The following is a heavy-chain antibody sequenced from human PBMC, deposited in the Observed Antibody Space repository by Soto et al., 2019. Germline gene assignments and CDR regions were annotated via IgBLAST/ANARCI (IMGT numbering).Heavy chain of an antibody. CDR1: GGTFSSYT. Sequence: QVQLVQSGAEVKKPGSSVKVSCKASGGTFSSYTISWVRQAPGQGLEWMGRIIPILGIANYAQKFQGRVTITADKSTSTAYMELSSLRSEDTAVYYCARLKLSGYAWSDAFDIWGQGTMVTVSS. CDR2: IIPILGIA. J-gene: IGHJ3*02. D-gene: IGHD5-12*01. V-gene: IGHV1-69*02. CDR3: ARLKLSGYAWSDAFDI.